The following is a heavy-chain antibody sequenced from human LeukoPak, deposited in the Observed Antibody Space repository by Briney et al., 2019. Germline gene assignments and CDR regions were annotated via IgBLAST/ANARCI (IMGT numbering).Heavy chain of an antibody. CDR3: AREVGYSHGYYGAFDI. V-gene: IGHV3-48*04. CDR1: GFTFSSYS. Sequence: GGSLRLSCAASGFTFSSYSMNWVRQAPGKGLEWVSYISSSSSTIYYADSVKGRFTISRDNAKNSLYLQMNSLRAEDTAVYYCAREVGYSHGYYGAFDIWGQGTMVTVSS. J-gene: IGHJ3*02. D-gene: IGHD5-18*01. CDR2: ISSSSSTI.